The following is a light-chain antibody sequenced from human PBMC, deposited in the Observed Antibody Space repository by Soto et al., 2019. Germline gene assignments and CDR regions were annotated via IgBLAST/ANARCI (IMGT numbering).Light chain of an antibody. CDR3: QHYGSSPPYT. CDR1: RSVSSSY. J-gene: IGKJ2*01. CDR2: GAS. V-gene: IGKV3-20*01. Sequence: IVLTQSPDTLSLSPGERATLYCRASRSVSSSYLAWYQHKAGQAPRLLISGASNRATDIPDSFSGSESGTDFTLTISRLEPEDFAVYYCQHYGSSPPYTFGQGTKLEIK.